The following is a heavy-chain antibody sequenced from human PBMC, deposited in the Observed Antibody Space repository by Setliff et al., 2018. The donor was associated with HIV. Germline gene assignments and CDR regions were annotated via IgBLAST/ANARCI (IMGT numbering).Heavy chain of an antibody. Sequence: KSSETLSLTCTVSGGSISSSSYYWVWIRQPPGKGLDWIGSFYLTESTNYNPTLKSRVTISGDTSRNQFSLKLSSVTAADTAVYYCARVVGYYDSSGYPNYYYYYMDVWGKGTTVTVSS. CDR1: GGSISSSSYY. D-gene: IGHD3-22*01. CDR2: FYLTEST. V-gene: IGHV4-39*07. J-gene: IGHJ6*03. CDR3: ARVVGYYDSSGYPNYYYYYMDV.